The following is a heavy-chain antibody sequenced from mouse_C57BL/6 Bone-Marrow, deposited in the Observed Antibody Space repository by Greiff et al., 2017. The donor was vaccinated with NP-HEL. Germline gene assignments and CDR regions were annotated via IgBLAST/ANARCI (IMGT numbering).Heavy chain of an antibody. V-gene: IGHV5-12*01. D-gene: IGHD1-1*01. J-gene: IGHJ4*01. Sequence: EVQLVESGGGLVQPGGSLKLSCAASGFTFSDYYMYWVRQTPEKRLEWVAYISNGGGSTYYPDTVKGRFTISRDNAKNTLYLQMSRLKSEDTAMYYCARGSSPYYYAMDYWGQGTSVTVSS. CDR1: GFTFSDYY. CDR2: ISNGGGST. CDR3: ARGSSPYYYAMDY.